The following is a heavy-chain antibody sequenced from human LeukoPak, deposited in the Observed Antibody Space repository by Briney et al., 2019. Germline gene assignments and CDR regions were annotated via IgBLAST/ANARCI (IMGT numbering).Heavy chain of an antibody. Sequence: PGGSLRLSCAASGFTFNSSAMRWVRQAPGKGLESVSAISSNGGSTDYANSVKGRFTISRDNSKNSLYLLMGSLRAEDTALYYCARRFIFGGIAGMDVWGQGTTVTVSS. V-gene: IGHV3-64*01. CDR3: ARRFIFGGIAGMDV. CDR2: ISSNGGST. CDR1: GFTFNSSA. J-gene: IGHJ6*02. D-gene: IGHD3-10*02.